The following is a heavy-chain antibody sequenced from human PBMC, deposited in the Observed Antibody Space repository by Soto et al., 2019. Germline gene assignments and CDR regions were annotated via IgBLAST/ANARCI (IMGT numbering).Heavy chain of an antibody. CDR2: ISWNSDSM. CDR1: GFRFDDYA. Sequence: PGGSLRLSCAGSGFRFDDYAMHWVRQAPGKGLEWVSGISWNSDSMGYADSVEGRFTISRDNAKNSLYLQMNSLRAEDTALYYCTKEIHPPVNMEGGYFDDWGQGTLVNVSS. J-gene: IGHJ4*02. D-gene: IGHD3-10*01. V-gene: IGHV3-9*01. CDR3: TKEIHPPVNMEGGYFDD.